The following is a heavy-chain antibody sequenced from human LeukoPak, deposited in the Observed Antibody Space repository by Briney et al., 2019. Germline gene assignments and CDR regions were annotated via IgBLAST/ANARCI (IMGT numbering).Heavy chain of an antibody. J-gene: IGHJ6*03. CDR1: GYTFSSYA. Sequence: GGSLRLSCAASGYTFSSYAMSWVRQAPGKGLEWVSAISGSGGSTYYADSVKGRFSISRDNSKNTLYLQMNSLRAEDTAVYYCAKNYNYGRGDYYMVVWGKWTTVTVSS. D-gene: IGHD5-24*01. CDR2: ISGSGGST. CDR3: AKNYNYGRGDYYMVV. V-gene: IGHV3-23*01.